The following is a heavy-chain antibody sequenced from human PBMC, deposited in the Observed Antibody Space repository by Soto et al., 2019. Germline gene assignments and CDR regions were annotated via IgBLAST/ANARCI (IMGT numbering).Heavy chain of an antibody. CDR1: GGAFSGYY. D-gene: IGHD6-13*01. Sequence: SETLSLTCAVYGGAFSGYYWSWIRQPPGKGLEWIGEINHSGSTNYNPSLKSGVTISVDTSKNQCALKLGAVTAAGAAVSYCASGGSSWYYWFDPWGQGTLVTVSS. CDR2: INHSGST. CDR3: ASGGSSWYYWFDP. V-gene: IGHV4-34*01. J-gene: IGHJ5*02.